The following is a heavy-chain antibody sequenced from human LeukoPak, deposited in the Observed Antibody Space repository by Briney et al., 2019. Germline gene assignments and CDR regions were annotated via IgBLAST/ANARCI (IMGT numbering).Heavy chain of an antibody. V-gene: IGHV3-33*01. Sequence: PGRSLRLSCAASGFTFSSHGMHWVRQAPGKGLEWVAVIWYDGSKKYHADSVKGRFTISRDNAKNSLYMQMNTLRVEDTAVYYCARQRGSGSPHYYYYGMDVWGQGTTVTVSS. CDR1: GFTFSSHG. CDR2: IWYDGSKK. CDR3: ARQRGSGSPHYYYYGMDV. D-gene: IGHD3-10*01. J-gene: IGHJ6*02.